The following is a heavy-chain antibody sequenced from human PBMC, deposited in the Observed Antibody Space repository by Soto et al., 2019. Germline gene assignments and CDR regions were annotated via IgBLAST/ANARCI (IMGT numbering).Heavy chain of an antibody. V-gene: IGHV1-46*01. Sequence: ASVKVSCKASGYTFTSYYMHWVRQAPGQGLEWMGIINPSGGSTSYAQKFQGRVTMTRDTSTSTVYMELSSLRSEDTAVYYCARDGRAAGIYYYGMDVWGQGTTVTVSS. D-gene: IGHD6-13*01. J-gene: IGHJ6*02. CDR1: GYTFTSYY. CDR3: ARDGRAAGIYYYGMDV. CDR2: INPSGGST.